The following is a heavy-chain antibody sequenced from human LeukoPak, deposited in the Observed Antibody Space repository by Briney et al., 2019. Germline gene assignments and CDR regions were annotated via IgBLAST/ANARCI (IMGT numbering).Heavy chain of an antibody. V-gene: IGHV3-21*01. D-gene: IGHD6-13*01. CDR3: ASRSSWSRGRYYYGMDV. CDR2: ISSSSSYI. J-gene: IGHJ6*02. Sequence: PGGSLRLSCAASGFTFSSYSMNWVRQAPGKGLEWVSSISSSSSYIYYAGSVKGRFTISRDNAKNSLYLQMNSLRAEDTAVYYCASRSSWSRGRYYYGMDVWGQGTTVTVSS. CDR1: GFTFSSYS.